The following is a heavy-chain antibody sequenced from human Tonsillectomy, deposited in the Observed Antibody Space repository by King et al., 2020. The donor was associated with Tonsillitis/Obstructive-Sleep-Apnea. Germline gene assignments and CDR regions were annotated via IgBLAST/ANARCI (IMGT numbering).Heavy chain of an antibody. CDR1: GFTFSSYG. J-gene: IGHJ4*02. D-gene: IGHD1-26*01. V-gene: IGHV3-30*18. CDR3: AKDAGVIVGATERFGDY. CDR2: ISYDGSNK. Sequence: VQLVESGGGVVQPGRSLRLSCAASGFTFSSYGMHWVRQAPGKGLEWVAVISYDGSNKYYADSVKGRFTISRDNSKNTLYLQMNSLRAEDTAVYYCAKDAGVIVGATERFGDYWGQGTLVTVSS.